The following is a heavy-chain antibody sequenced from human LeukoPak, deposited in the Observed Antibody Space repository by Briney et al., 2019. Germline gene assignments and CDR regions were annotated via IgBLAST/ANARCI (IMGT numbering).Heavy chain of an antibody. Sequence: PGRSLRLSCAASGFTFSSYGMHWVRQAPGKGLEWVAVIWYDGSNKYYADSVKGRFTISRDNSKNTLYLQMNSLRAEDTAVYYCARGYGSGDLLYYYGMDVWGQGTTVTVSS. J-gene: IGHJ6*02. CDR1: GFTFSSYG. CDR2: IWYDGSNK. CDR3: ARGYGSGDLLYYYGMDV. V-gene: IGHV3-33*01. D-gene: IGHD3-10*01.